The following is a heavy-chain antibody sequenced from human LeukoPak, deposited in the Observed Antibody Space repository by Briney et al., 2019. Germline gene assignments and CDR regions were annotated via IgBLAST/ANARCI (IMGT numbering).Heavy chain of an antibody. D-gene: IGHD1-1*01. Sequence: NPSETLSLTCAVYGGSFSGYYWSWIRQPPGKGLEWIGEINHSGSTNYNPSLKSRVTISVDTSKNQFSLKLSSVTAADTAVYYCEALDPYYFDYWGQGTLVTVSS. V-gene: IGHV4-34*01. CDR1: GGSFSGYY. CDR2: INHSGST. CDR3: EALDPYYFDY. J-gene: IGHJ4*02.